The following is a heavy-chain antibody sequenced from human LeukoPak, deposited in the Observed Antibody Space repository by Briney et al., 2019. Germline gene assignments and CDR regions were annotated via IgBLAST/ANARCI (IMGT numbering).Heavy chain of an antibody. CDR1: GYTFTSYG. V-gene: IGHV1-18*01. D-gene: IGHD2-15*01. CDR3: ARGAWAVVVAASFDY. J-gene: IGHJ4*02. Sequence: ASVKVSCKASGYTFTSYGISWVRQAPGQGLEWMGWISAYNGNTNYAQKLQGRVTMTTDTSTSTAYMELRSLRSDDTAVCYCARGAWAVVVAASFDYWGQGTLVTVSS. CDR2: ISAYNGNT.